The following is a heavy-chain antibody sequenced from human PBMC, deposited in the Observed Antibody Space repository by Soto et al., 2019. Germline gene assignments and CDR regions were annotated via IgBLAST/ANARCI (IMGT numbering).Heavy chain of an antibody. CDR1: GDSISSYY. J-gene: IGHJ4*02. CDR2: ISPTGST. CDR3: ARDQISLFGGSWGFFDY. V-gene: IGHV4-4*07. Sequence: ASETLSLTCTVSGDSISSYYWSWIRQSAEKGLEWIGRISPTGSTNYNPSLKSRVTLSIDTSKNLLSLKVSSVTAADTAVYYCARDQISLFGGSWGFFDYWGQGSLVTVSS. D-gene: IGHD3-3*01.